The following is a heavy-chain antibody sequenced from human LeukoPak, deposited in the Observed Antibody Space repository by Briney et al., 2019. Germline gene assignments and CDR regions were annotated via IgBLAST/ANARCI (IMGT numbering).Heavy chain of an antibody. J-gene: IGHJ4*02. D-gene: IGHD3-22*01. CDR3: AKDRGYDSSGYFDY. CDR2: ISYDGSNK. Sequence: PGGSLRLSCAASGFTFSSYGMHWVRQAPGKGPEWVAVISYDGSNKYYADSVKGRFTISRDNSKNTLYLQMDSLRAEDTAVYYCAKDRGYDSSGYFDYWGQGTLVTVSS. V-gene: IGHV3-30*18. CDR1: GFTFSSYG.